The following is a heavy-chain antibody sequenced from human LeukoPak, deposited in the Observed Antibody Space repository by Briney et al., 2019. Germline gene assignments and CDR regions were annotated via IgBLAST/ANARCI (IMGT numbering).Heavy chain of an antibody. CDR3: ARDRTAEAGNDYYMGV. CDR2: ITWDGGTT. J-gene: IGHJ6*03. D-gene: IGHD6-13*01. CDR1: GFTFDDYT. V-gene: IGHV3-43*01. Sequence: GGSLRLSCAASGFTFDDYTMHWVRQPPGKGLEWISLITWDGGTTYYADSVRGRFTISRDNSKNSLFLRMNSLRPEDTALYYCARDRTAEAGNDYYMGVWGNGTSVIVSS.